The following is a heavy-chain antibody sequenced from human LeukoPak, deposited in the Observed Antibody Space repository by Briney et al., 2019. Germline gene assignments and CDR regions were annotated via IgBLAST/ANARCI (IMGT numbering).Heavy chain of an antibody. J-gene: IGHJ3*02. CDR1: GLTFSSYA. CDR3: ARHSHVGRAFDI. D-gene: IGHD2-15*01. CDR2: SSGSGGTT. Sequence: GGSLRLSCAASGLTFSSYAMSWVRQAPGKGLEWVSTSSGSGGTTYYADSVKGRFTISRDNSKNTLYLQMSSLRAEDTAVYYCARHSHVGRAFDIWGQGTMVTVSS. V-gene: IGHV3-23*01.